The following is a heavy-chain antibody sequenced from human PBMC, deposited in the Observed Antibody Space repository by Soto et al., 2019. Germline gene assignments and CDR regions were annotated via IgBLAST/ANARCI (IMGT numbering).Heavy chain of an antibody. Sequence: QVQLVESGGGVVQPGRSLRLSCAASGFTFSSYAMHWVRQAPGKGLEWVAVISYDGSNKYYADSVKGRFTISRDNSKNTLYLKMNSLRAEDTAVYYCARDRIQLWFATFDYWGKGTLVTVSS. D-gene: IGHD5-18*01. CDR3: ARDRIQLWFATFDY. V-gene: IGHV3-30-3*01. CDR1: GFTFSSYA. CDR2: ISYDGSNK. J-gene: IGHJ4*02.